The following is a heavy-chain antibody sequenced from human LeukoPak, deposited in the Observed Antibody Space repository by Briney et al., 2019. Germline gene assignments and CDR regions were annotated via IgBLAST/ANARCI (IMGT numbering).Heavy chain of an antibody. V-gene: IGHV1-2*06. D-gene: IGHD3-10*01. CDR2: INPNSGGT. Sequence: ASVKVSCKASGGTFSSYAISWVRQAPGQGLEWMGRINPNSGGTNYAQKFQGRVTMTRDTSISTAYMELSRLRSDDTAVYYCARDAGRSLGYWGQGTLVTVSS. CDR3: ARDAGRSLGY. J-gene: IGHJ4*02. CDR1: GGTFSSYA.